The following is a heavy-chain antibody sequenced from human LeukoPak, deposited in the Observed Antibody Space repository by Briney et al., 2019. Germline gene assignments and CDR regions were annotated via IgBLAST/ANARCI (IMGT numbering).Heavy chain of an antibody. CDR2: INGDGSST. V-gene: IGHV3-74*01. D-gene: IGHD3-22*01. CDR1: GCTFSSYW. CDR3: VRGYSSGYRLDY. J-gene: IGHJ4*02. Sequence: GGSLRLSCAASGCTFSSYWMHWVRQDPVKGLLWVSRINGDGSSTDYADSEKGRFTISRDNAKNTVYLQMNSLKAEDTAVYYCVRGYSSGYRLDYWGQGTLVTVSS.